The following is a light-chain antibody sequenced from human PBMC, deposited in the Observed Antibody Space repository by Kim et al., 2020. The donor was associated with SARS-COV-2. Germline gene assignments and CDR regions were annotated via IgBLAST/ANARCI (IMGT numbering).Light chain of an antibody. CDR2: DNN. CDR1: SSNIGNNY. CDR3: GTWDSSLSAVV. Sequence: GANVTISCSGSSSNIGNNYVSWYQQLPGTAPKLLIYDNNKRPSGIPDRFSGSKSGTSATLGITGLQTGDEADYYCGTWDSSLSAVVFGGGTQLTVL. J-gene: IGLJ2*01. V-gene: IGLV1-51*01.